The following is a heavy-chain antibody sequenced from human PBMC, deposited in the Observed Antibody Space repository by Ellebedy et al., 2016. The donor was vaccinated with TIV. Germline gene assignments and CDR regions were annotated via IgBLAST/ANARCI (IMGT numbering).Heavy chain of an antibody. CDR3: AKDSISSGWYALFCDY. Sequence: GESLKISCAASEFTFSSYVMSWVRQAPGKGLEWVSAISASGGSTYNADSVKGRFTISRDNSKNTLYLQMNSLRAEDTAVYYCAKDSISSGWYALFCDYWGQGALVTVSS. CDR2: ISASGGST. CDR1: EFTFSSYV. J-gene: IGHJ4*02. V-gene: IGHV3-23*01. D-gene: IGHD6-19*01.